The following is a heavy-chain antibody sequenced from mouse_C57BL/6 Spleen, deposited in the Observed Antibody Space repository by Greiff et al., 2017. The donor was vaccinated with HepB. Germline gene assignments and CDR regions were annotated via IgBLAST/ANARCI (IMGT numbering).Heavy chain of an antibody. D-gene: IGHD1-1*01. Sequence: VQLQQPGAELVKPGASVKLSCKASGYTFTSYWMHWVKQRPGQGLEWIGMIHPNSGSTNYNEKFKSKATLTVDKSSSTAYMQLSSLTSEDSAVYYCARRDYYGSSEFDYWGQGTTLTVSS. CDR3: ARRDYYGSSEFDY. CDR2: IHPNSGST. J-gene: IGHJ2*01. CDR1: GYTFTSYW. V-gene: IGHV1-64*01.